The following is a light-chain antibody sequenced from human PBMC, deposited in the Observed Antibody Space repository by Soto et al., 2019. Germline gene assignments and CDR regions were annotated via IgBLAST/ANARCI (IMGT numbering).Light chain of an antibody. J-gene: IGKJ5*01. V-gene: IGKV3-20*01. CDR1: QSVSSSY. Sequence: EIVLTQSPGTLSLSPGERATLSRRASQSVSSSYLAWYQQRPGQAPGLLIYGASSRAPGIPDRFSGSGSGTDFTLTISRLEPEDFAVYYCQQYGSSPPITFGQGTRLEIK. CDR3: QQYGSSPPIT. CDR2: GAS.